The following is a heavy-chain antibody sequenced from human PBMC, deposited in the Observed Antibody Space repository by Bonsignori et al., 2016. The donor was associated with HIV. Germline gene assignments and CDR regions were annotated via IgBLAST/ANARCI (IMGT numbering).Heavy chain of an antibody. V-gene: IGHV4-59*01. CDR1: GGSITSYY. D-gene: IGHD5-24*01. CDR2: IYYSGST. Sequence: QVQLQESGPGLVKPSETLSLTCTVSGGSITSYYWSWIRQPPGKGLEWIGYIYYSGSTKYNPSLKSRVTISVDRSKNQFSLKLSSVTAADTAVYYCARDHHRDGYNYWFDPWGQGTLVTVSS. CDR3: ARDHHRDGYNYWFDP. J-gene: IGHJ5*02.